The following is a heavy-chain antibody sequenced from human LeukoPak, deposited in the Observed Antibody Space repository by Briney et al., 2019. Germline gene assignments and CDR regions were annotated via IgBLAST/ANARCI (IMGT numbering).Heavy chain of an antibody. CDR3: ARGHRIAAAVY. CDR2: IKQDGSEK. V-gene: IGHV3-7*01. Sequence: PGGSLRLSCAASGFTFSSYWMSWVRQAPGKGLERVANIKQDGSEKYYVDSVKGRFTISRDNAKNSLYLQMNSLRAEDTAVYYCARGHRIAAAVYWGQGTLVTVSS. CDR1: GFTFSSYW. J-gene: IGHJ4*02. D-gene: IGHD6-13*01.